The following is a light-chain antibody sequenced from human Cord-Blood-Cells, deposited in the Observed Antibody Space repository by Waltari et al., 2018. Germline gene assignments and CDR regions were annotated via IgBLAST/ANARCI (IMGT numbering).Light chain of an antibody. Sequence: IQMTQSPSSLSSSVGDRVTITCQASQDNSNYLNGYQQKQGKAPKLLIYDASNLETGVPSRCSGSGSATDLTFTISRLQAEAIASYYCQQYDNLQGPAGRGNPRPTKIPFGPGTKVAI. CDR1: QDNSNY. V-gene: IGKV1-33*01. CDR2: DAS. CDR3: QQYDNLQGPAGRGNPRPTKIP. J-gene: IGKJ3*01.